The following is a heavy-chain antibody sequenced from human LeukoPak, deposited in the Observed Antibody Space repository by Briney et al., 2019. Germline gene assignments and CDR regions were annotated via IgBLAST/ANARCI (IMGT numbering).Heavy chain of an antibody. Sequence: SETLSLTCTVSGGSISSSSYYWGWIRQPPGKGLEWIGSIYYSGCTYYNPSLKSRVTLSVDTSKNQFSLKLSSVTVADTAVYYCAREAAAGTSGAFDIWGQGTMVTVSS. V-gene: IGHV4-39*07. D-gene: IGHD6-13*01. CDR3: AREAAAGTSGAFDI. J-gene: IGHJ3*02. CDR1: GGSISSSSYY. CDR2: IYYSGCT.